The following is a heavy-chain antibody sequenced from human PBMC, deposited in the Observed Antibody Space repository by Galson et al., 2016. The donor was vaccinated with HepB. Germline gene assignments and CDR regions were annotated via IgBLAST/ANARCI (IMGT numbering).Heavy chain of an antibody. D-gene: IGHD2-15*01. J-gene: IGHJ3*02. V-gene: IGHV3-30*04. CDR1: GFTLRSYA. CDR2: ISYDGRNK. CDR3: AREGKGGFDI. Sequence: SLRLSCAASGFTLRSYALYWVRQAPGKGLEWVAVISYDGRNKYYADSVKGRFTISRDNAKNSLYLQMNSLRVEDTAVYYCAREGKGGFDIWGQGTMVAVSS.